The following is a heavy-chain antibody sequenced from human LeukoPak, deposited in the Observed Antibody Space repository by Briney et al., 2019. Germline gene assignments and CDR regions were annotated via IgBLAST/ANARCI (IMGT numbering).Heavy chain of an antibody. D-gene: IGHD5-12*01. Sequence: ASVKVSCKASGYTFTSYGISWVRQAPGQGLEWMGWISAYNGNTNYAQKLQGRVTMTTDTSTSTAYMELRSLRSDDTAVYYCARDGMGGDDTHMCMDVWGQGTTVTVSS. V-gene: IGHV1-18*01. CDR3: ARDGMGGDDTHMCMDV. J-gene: IGHJ6*02. CDR1: GYTFTSYG. CDR2: ISAYNGNT.